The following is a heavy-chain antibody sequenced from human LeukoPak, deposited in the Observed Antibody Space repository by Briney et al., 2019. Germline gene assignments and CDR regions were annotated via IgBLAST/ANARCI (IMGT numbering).Heavy chain of an antibody. D-gene: IGHD2-15*01. J-gene: IGHJ3*02. V-gene: IGHV4-4*07. Sequence: KPSETLSLTCTVSGGSISSYYWSWIRQPAGKGLEWIGRIYTSGSTNYNPSLKSRVIMSVDTSKNQFSLKLSSVTAADTAVYYCARGGLGYCSGGSCGAFDIWGQGTMVTVSS. CDR3: ARGGLGYCSGGSCGAFDI. CDR1: GGSISSYY. CDR2: IYTSGST.